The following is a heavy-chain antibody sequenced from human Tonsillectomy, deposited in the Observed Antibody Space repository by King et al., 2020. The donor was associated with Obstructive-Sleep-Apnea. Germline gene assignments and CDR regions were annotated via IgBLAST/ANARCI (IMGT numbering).Heavy chain of an antibody. CDR3: ARDPTFYYFDY. J-gene: IGHJ4*02. D-gene: IGHD4-11*01. CDR2: IYYSGST. Sequence: QLQESGPGLVKPSETLSLTCNVSGGSISSSSYYWGWIRQPPGKGLEWIGSIYYSGSTYYNPSLKSRVTISVDTSKNQFSLKLSSVTAADTAVYYCARDPTFYYFDYWGQGTLVTVSS. V-gene: IGHV4-39*07. CDR1: GGSISSSSYY.